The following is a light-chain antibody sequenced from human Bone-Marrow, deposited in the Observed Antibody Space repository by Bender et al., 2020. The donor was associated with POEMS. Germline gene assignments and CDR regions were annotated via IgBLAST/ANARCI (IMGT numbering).Light chain of an antibody. CDR1: SSDIGGYDF. CDR3: SSYAGSNNYV. Sequence: QSALTQPASVSGSPGQSITISCTGTSSDIGGYDFVSWYQQHAGQAPKLMIYEVTKRPSGLSNRFSGSKSGNTASLTVSGLQAEDEADYYCSSYAGSNNYVFGTGTKVTVL. V-gene: IGLV2-14*01. J-gene: IGLJ1*01. CDR2: EVT.